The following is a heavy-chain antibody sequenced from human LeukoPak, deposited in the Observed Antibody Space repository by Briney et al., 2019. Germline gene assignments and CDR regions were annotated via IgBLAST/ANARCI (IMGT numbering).Heavy chain of an antibody. CDR3: ARGDRITIFGVVISHRDAFDI. J-gene: IGHJ3*02. V-gene: IGHV1-8*01. CDR2: MNPNSGNT. D-gene: IGHD3-3*01. Sequence: ASVKVSCKAPGYTFTSYDINWVRQATGQGLEWMGWMNPNSGNTGYAQKFQGRVTMTRNTSISTAYMELSSLRSEDTAVYYCARGDRITIFGVVISHRDAFDIWGQGTMVTVSS. CDR1: GYTFTSYD.